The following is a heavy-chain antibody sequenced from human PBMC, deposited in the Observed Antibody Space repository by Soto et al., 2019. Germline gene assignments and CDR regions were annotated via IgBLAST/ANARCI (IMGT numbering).Heavy chain of an antibody. D-gene: IGHD2-2*01. J-gene: IGHJ3*01. V-gene: IGHV1-69*02. CDR3: SIGSWSAETFDV. Sequence: ATAQGLEWKGRILPMLTVTNSAQKFQGRVTLTADKSTSTAFMELTSLTSDDTAVYYCSIGSWSAETFDVWGQGTMVTVSS. CDR2: ILPMLTVT.